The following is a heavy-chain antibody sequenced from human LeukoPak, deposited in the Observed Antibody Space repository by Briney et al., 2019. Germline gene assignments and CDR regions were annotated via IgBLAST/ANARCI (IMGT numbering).Heavy chain of an antibody. V-gene: IGHV3-48*01. J-gene: IGHJ3*02. CDR2: ISSSSTI. Sequence: GASLRLSCAASGFTFSSYSMIWVRQAPGKGLEWVAYISSSSTIYYADSVKGRFTISRDNAKNSLYLQMNSLRAEDTAVYYCARGGVGYDYVWGSYRGAFDIWGQGTMVTVSS. CDR3: ARGGVGYDYVWGSYRGAFDI. D-gene: IGHD3-16*02. CDR1: GFTFSSYS.